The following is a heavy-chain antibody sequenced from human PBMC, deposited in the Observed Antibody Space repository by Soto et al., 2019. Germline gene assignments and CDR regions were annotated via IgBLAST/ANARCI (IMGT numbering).Heavy chain of an antibody. J-gene: IGHJ6*02. CDR2: IIPIFGTA. CDR3: ARQKGGTSPYGMDV. D-gene: IGHD2-15*01. Sequence: SVKVSCKAAGGTFSSYAISWVRQPPGQGLEWMGGIIPIFGTANYAQKFQGRVTTTADESTSTAYMELSSLRSEDTAVYYCARQKGGTSPYGMDVWGQATTVTVSS. V-gene: IGHV1-69*13. CDR1: GGTFSSYA.